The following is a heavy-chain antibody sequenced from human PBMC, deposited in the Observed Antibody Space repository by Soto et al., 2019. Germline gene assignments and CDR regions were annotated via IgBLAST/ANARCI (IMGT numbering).Heavy chain of an antibody. D-gene: IGHD6-19*01. V-gene: IGHV3-43*01. CDR3: AKDLEYSSGWYPIDY. CDR1: GFTFDDYT. CDR2: ISWDGGST. J-gene: IGHJ4*02. Sequence: GESLKISCAASGFTFDDYTMHWVRQAPGKGLEWVSLISWDGGSTYYADSVKGRFTISRDNSKNSLYLQMNSLRTEDTALYYCAKDLEYSSGWYPIDYWGQGTLVTVSS.